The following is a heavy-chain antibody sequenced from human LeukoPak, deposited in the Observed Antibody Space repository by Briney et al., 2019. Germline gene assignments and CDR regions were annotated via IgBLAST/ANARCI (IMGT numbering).Heavy chain of an antibody. CDR2: VSFDGTTK. D-gene: IGHD4-23*01. J-gene: IGHJ6*03. CDR1: GCTFTTYA. V-gene: IGHV3-30*04. CDR3: ARDQTVGTTIAYYMDL. Sequence: GGSLRLSCAASGCTFTTYAFHWVRLAPVKGLEWVATVSFDGTTKSYAGPVKGRFTMSRDSSKNTLYLQMNSLSPEDTAVYFCARDQTVGTTIAYYMDLWGKGTTVTVSS.